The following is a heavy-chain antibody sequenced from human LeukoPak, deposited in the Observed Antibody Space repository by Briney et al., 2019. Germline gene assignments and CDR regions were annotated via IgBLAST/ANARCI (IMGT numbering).Heavy chain of an antibody. CDR3: ARDRWELLIFDY. Sequence: ASVKVSCKASGYTFTGYYMHWVRQAPGQGLEWMGWINPNSGGTNYEQKFQGRVTMTRDTSISTAYMELSRLRSDDTAVYYCARDRWELLIFDYWGQGTLVTVSS. CDR2: INPNSGGT. CDR1: GYTFTGYY. D-gene: IGHD1-26*01. J-gene: IGHJ4*02. V-gene: IGHV1-2*02.